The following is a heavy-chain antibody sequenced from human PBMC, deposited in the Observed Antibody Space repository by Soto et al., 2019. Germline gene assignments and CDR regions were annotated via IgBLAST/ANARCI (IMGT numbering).Heavy chain of an antibody. D-gene: IGHD4-17*01. CDR2: INPNSGGT. CDR1: GYSFTSHY. CDR3: ARTLYGDNVDY. Sequence: ASVKVSCKAIGYSFTSHYMHWVRQAPGQGLEWMGWINPNSGGTDYAQKFQGWVTMTRDTSISTAYMELSRLRSDDTAVYYCARTLYGDNVDYWGQGTLVTVSS. J-gene: IGHJ4*02. V-gene: IGHV1-2*04.